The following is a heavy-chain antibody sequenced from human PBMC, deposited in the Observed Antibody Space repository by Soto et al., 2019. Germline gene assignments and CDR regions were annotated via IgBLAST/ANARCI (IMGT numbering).Heavy chain of an antibody. CDR1: GFTFTRHY. CDR2: INPKTGGT. CDR3: ARSIDYAVQPTYYLDN. Sequence: QVQLVQSGAEMREPGASVKVSCKASGFTFTRHYMHWVRQAPGRGLEWMGWINPKTGGTNYAQKFXGXVXKXXDTSISTLYLHMGSLKSDDTAVYYCARSIDYAVQPTYYLDNWGQGTLVTVSS. J-gene: IGHJ4*02. V-gene: IGHV1-2*02. D-gene: IGHD4-17*01.